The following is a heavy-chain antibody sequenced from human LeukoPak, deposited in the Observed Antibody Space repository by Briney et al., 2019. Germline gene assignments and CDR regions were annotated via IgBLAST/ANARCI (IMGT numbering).Heavy chain of an antibody. D-gene: IGHD1-7*01. CDR1: GGSISSYY. Sequence: KPSETLSLTRTVSGGSISSYYWSWIRQPPGKGLEWIGYVYHSGTTTYNPSLKSRVIISIDTSKNQFSLNLTSVTAADTAMYYCARGNYLTYDFWGQGTLVSVSS. CDR2: VYHSGTT. V-gene: IGHV4-59*08. J-gene: IGHJ4*02. CDR3: ARGNYLTYDF.